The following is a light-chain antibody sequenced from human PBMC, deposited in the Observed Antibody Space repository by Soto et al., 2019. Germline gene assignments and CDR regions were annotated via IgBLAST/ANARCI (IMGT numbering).Light chain of an antibody. CDR2: ATS. Sequence: EIVLTQSPDTLSLSPGDGATLSCRASQSVSRSYLAWYQQKPGQAPRLLIYATSSRATGIPDRFSGSESGTDFTLTISRLEPEDFAVYYCQYYGSSPATFGQGTKVDIK. CDR1: QSVSRSY. J-gene: IGKJ1*01. V-gene: IGKV3-20*01. CDR3: QYYGSSPAT.